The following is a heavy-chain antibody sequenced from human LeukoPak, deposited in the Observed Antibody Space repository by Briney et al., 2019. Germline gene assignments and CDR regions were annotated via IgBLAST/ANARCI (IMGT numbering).Heavy chain of an antibody. D-gene: IGHD1-26*01. Sequence: ASVKVSCKVSGYTFTDYYMHWVQQAPGKGLEWMGLVDPEDGETIHAEKFQGRVTITADTSTDTAYMELSSLRSEDTAVYYCATAVSGGYRDAFDIWGQGTMVTVSS. CDR2: VDPEDGET. CDR1: GYTFTDYY. CDR3: ATAVSGGYRDAFDI. J-gene: IGHJ3*02. V-gene: IGHV1-69-2*01.